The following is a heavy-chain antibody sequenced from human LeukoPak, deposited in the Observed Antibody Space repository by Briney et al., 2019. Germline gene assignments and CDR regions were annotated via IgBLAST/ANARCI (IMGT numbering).Heavy chain of an antibody. Sequence: ASVKVSCKVSGYTLTELSMHWVRQAPGKGLEWMGGFDPEDGETIYAQKFQGRVTMTEDTSTDTAYMELSSLRSEDTAVYYCATGGRPGGMSYYYGMDVWGQGTTVTVSS. CDR3: ATGGRPGGMSYYYGMDV. V-gene: IGHV1-24*01. CDR1: GYTLTELS. CDR2: FDPEDGET. J-gene: IGHJ6*02. D-gene: IGHD4-23*01.